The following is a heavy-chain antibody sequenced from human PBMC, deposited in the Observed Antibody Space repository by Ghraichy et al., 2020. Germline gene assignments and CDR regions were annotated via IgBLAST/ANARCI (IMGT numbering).Heavy chain of an antibody. Sequence: ASVKVSCKASGYTFTSYYIHWVRQAPGQGLEWMGIINPSGGGTRYEQKFQGRVTMTRDTSTRTVYMELSSLRSDDTAVYYCAREYYYDSGSLSLFQHWGQGTLVTVSS. V-gene: IGHV1-46*01. CDR1: GYTFTSYY. CDR3: AREYYYDSGSLSLFQH. D-gene: IGHD3-10*01. CDR2: INPSGGGT. J-gene: IGHJ1*01.